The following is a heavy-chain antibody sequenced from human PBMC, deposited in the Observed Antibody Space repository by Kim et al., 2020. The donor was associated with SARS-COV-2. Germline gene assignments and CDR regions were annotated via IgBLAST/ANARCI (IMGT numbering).Heavy chain of an antibody. Sequence: PPLKSRVTISVDTSKNQFSLKLSSVTAADTAVYYCARRGNYDSSGYSLGPWGQGTLVTVSS. V-gene: IGHV4-59*08. CDR3: ARRGNYDSSGYSLGP. D-gene: IGHD3-22*01. J-gene: IGHJ5*02.